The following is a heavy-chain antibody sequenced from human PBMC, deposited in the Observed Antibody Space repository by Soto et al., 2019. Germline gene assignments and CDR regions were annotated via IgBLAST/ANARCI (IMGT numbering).Heavy chain of an antibody. CDR1: GGSISSYY. CDR2: IYYSGST. J-gene: IGHJ6*02. Sequence: ASETLSLTCTVSGGSISSYYWSWIRQPPGKGLEWIGYIYYSGSTNYNPSLKSRVTISVDTSKNQFSLKLSSVTAADTAVYYCARGNIVVVPAAPPHYYYYGMDVWGQGTTVTVSS. D-gene: IGHD2-2*01. CDR3: ARGNIVVVPAAPPHYYYYGMDV. V-gene: IGHV4-59*12.